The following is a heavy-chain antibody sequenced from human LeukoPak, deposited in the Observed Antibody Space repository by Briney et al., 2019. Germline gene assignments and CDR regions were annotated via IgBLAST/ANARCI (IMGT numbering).Heavy chain of an antibody. V-gene: IGHV3-23*01. CDR2: ISGSGGST. CDR3: AKDMVRGVPYWFDP. Sequence: GGSLRLSCAASGFTFSRYSMNWVRQAPGKGLEWVSGISGSGGSTYYADSVKGRFTMSRDNSKNTLYLQMNSLRAEDTAVYYCAKDMVRGVPYWFDPWGQGTLVTVSS. CDR1: GFTFSRYS. J-gene: IGHJ5*02. D-gene: IGHD3-10*01.